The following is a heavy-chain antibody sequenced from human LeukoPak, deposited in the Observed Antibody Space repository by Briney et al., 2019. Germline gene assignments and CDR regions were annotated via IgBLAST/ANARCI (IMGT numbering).Heavy chain of an antibody. CDR1: GFTFSSYA. J-gene: IGHJ5*02. CDR3: ARTGYCSSTSCSAGFDP. Sequence: GGALRLSCAASGFTFSSYAMSWVRQAPGKGLDWVSVICGGGGSTYYADSVKGRFTISRDNSKNTLYLQMNRLRAEDTAVYYCARTGYCSSTSCSAGFDPWGQGTLVTVSS. CDR2: ICGGGGST. D-gene: IGHD2-2*01. V-gene: IGHV3-23*01.